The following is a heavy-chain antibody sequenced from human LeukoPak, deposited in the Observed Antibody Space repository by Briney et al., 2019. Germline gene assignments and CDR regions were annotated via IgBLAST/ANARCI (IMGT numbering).Heavy chain of an antibody. CDR2: ISAYNGNT. D-gene: IGHD3-22*01. V-gene: IGHV1-18*01. CDR1: GYTFTSYG. CDR3: ARSPDLYDSSGYYFNWFDP. J-gene: IGHJ5*02. Sequence: GASVKVSCKASGYTFTSYGISWVLQAPGQGLEWMGWISAYNGNTNYAQKLQGRVTMTTDTSTSTAYMELRSLRSDDTAVYYCARSPDLYDSSGYYFNWFDPWGQGTLVTVSS.